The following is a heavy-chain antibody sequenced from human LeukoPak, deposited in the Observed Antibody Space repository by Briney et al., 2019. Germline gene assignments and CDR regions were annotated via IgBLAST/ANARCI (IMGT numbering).Heavy chain of an antibody. CDR1: GFTFSSYW. Sequence: PGGSLRLSCAASGFTFSSYWMSWVRQAPGKGLEWVANIKQDGSEKYYVDSVKGRFTISRDNAKNSLYLQMNSLRAEDTAVYYCARGRWGPLWFGELLFSSSLGHYYYGMDVWGQGTTVTVSS. J-gene: IGHJ6*02. D-gene: IGHD3-10*01. CDR2: IKQDGSEK. V-gene: IGHV3-7*01. CDR3: ARGRWGPLWFGELLFSSSLGHYYYGMDV.